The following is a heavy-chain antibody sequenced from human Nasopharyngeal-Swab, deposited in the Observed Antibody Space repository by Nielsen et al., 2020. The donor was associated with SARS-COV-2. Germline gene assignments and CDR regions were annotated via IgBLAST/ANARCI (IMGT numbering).Heavy chain of an antibody. CDR3: ASEGSGVFGVVIYAFDI. J-gene: IGHJ3*02. V-gene: IGHV1-24*01. D-gene: IGHD3-3*01. CDR1: GYTLTVLP. Sequence: ASVKVSCKVSGYTLTVLPIHWVRQAPGKGLEWMGTVVPEDGEPLYAQNFQGRVTMTEDTSTYTAYLELSSLRSEDTAVYYCASEGSGVFGVVIYAFDIWGLGTLVTVSS. CDR2: VVPEDGEP.